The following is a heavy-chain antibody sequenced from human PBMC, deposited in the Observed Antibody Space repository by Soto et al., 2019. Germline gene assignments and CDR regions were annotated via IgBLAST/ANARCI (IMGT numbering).Heavy chain of an antibody. CDR2: ISYDGSNK. V-gene: IGHV3-30-3*01. CDR3: ARDPPNYYDSSGYYLGIDY. D-gene: IGHD3-22*01. CDR1: GSTFSSYA. Sequence: GGSLRLSCAASGSTFSSYAMHWVRQAPGKGLEWVAVISYDGSNKYYADSVKGRFTISRDNSKNTLYLQMNSLRAEDTAVYYCARDPPNYYDSSGYYLGIDYWGQGTLVTVSS. J-gene: IGHJ4*02.